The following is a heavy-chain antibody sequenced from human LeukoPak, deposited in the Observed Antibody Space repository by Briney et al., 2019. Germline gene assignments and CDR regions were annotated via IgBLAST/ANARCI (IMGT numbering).Heavy chain of an antibody. CDR1: GFTFSSYS. CDR3: AKDRPTIVVVPAASEY. J-gene: IGHJ4*02. D-gene: IGHD2-2*01. CDR2: IRYDGSNK. Sequence: GGSLRLSCAASGFTFSSYSMHWVRQAPGKGLEWVAFIRYDGSNKYYADSVKGRFTISRDNSKNTLYLQMNSLRAEDTAVYYCAKDRPTIVVVPAASEYWGQGTLVTVSS. V-gene: IGHV3-30*02.